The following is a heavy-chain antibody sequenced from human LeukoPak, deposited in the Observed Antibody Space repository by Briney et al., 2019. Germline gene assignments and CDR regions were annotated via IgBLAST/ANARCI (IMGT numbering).Heavy chain of an antibody. CDR3: ARTRIAAARFDV. V-gene: IGHV4-39*01. J-gene: IGHJ3*01. D-gene: IGHD6-13*01. CDR2: IYYSGST. Sequence: PSETLSLTCTVSGGSISSSSYYWGWIRQPPGKGLEWIGTIYYSGSTYYNPSLKSRVTISVDTSKNQFSLKLSSVTAADTAVYYCARTRIAAARFDVWGQGTMVTVSS. CDR1: GGSISSSSYY.